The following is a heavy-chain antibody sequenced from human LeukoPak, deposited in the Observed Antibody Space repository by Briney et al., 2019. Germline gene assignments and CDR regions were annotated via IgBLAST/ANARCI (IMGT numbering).Heavy chain of an antibody. J-gene: IGHJ3*02. CDR1: GGSISSYY. Sequence: KPSETLSLTCTVSGGSISSYYWSWIRQPPGKGLEWIGYIYYSGSTNYNPSLKSRVTISVDTSKNQFSLKLSSVTAADTAVYYCARQYYFDDYAFDIWGQGTMVTVSS. V-gene: IGHV4-59*01. CDR2: IYYSGST. D-gene: IGHD3-22*01. CDR3: ARQYYFDDYAFDI.